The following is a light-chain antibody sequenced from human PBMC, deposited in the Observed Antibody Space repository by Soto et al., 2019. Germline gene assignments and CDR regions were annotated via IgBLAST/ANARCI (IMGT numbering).Light chain of an antibody. CDR2: DNS. Sequence: QSVLTQPPSLSGAPGQRVTISCTGSRSNIGAGYDVHWYQHLQGTAPKVLIFDNSNRPSGVPDRFSGSKSGTSASLAITGLQAEDEAVYYCHSYDVSLRGPAFGGGTKLTVL. CDR3: HSYDVSLRGPA. J-gene: IGLJ2*01. CDR1: RSNIGAGYD. V-gene: IGLV1-40*01.